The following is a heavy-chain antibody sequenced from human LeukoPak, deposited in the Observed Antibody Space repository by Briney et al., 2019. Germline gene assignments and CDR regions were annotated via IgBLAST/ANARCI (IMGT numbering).Heavy chain of an antibody. CDR2: IYSGGST. CDR3: ARVGSSGYYLGSFDY. V-gene: IGHV3-53*01. CDR1: GFTVSSNY. D-gene: IGHD3-22*01. J-gene: IGHJ4*02. Sequence: PGGSLRLSCAASGFTVSSNYMSWVRQAPGKGLEWVSVIYSGGSTYYADSVKGRFAISRDNSKNTLYLQMNSLRAEDTAVYYCARVGSSGYYLGSFDYWGQGTLVTVSS.